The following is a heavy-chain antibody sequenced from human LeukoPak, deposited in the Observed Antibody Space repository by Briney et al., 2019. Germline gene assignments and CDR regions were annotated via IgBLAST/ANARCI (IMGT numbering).Heavy chain of an antibody. CDR2: IGGGITNT. CDR3: ATRGVGTTYY. Sequence: GGSLRLSCAAPGLTLRNFAMSWVRQAPGKGLEWVSAIGGGITNTFYAASVEGRFTLSRDNSKNTLFLQMNSLRAEDTAVYFCATRGVGTTYYWGQGTLVTVSS. D-gene: IGHD1/OR15-1a*01. CDR1: GLTLRNFA. J-gene: IGHJ4*02. V-gene: IGHV3-23*01.